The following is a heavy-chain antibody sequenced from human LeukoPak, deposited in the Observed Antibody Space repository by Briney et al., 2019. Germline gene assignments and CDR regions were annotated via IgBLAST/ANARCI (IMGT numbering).Heavy chain of an antibody. V-gene: IGHV3-30*18. CDR3: AKDVGATSYFQH. Sequence: GGSLRLSCAASGFTFSSYSMNWVRQAPGKGLEWVAVISYDGSNKYYADSVKGRFTISRDNSKNTLYLQMNSLRAEDTAVYYCAKDVGATSYFQHWGQGTLVTVSS. CDR2: ISYDGSNK. CDR1: GFTFSSYS. J-gene: IGHJ1*01. D-gene: IGHD1-26*01.